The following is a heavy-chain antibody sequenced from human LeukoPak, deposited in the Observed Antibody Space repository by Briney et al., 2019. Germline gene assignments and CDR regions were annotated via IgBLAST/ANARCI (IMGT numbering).Heavy chain of an antibody. CDR3: ARVSGVGQQLEVVDY. CDR2: ISAYNGNT. V-gene: IGHV1-18*01. CDR1: GYTFTSYG. J-gene: IGHJ4*02. D-gene: IGHD6-13*01. Sequence: ASVKVSCKASGYTFTSYGISWVRQAPGQGLEWMGWISAYNGNTNYAQKLQGRVTITTDTSTSTAYMELRSLRSDDTAVYYWARVSGVGQQLEVVDYWGQGTLVTVSS.